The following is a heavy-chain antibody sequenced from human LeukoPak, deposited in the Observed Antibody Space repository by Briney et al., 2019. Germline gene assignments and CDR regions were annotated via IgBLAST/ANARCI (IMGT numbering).Heavy chain of an antibody. CDR3: ARVVAVAGTYFDY. Sequence: PSQTLSLTCTVSGGSISSGGYYWSWIRQHPGKGLEWIGYIYYSGSTYYNPSLKSRVTISVDTSKNQFSLKLSSVTAADTAVYYCARVVAVAGTYFDYWGQGTLVTVSS. V-gene: IGHV4-31*03. D-gene: IGHD6-19*01. J-gene: IGHJ4*02. CDR2: IYYSGST. CDR1: GGSISSGGYY.